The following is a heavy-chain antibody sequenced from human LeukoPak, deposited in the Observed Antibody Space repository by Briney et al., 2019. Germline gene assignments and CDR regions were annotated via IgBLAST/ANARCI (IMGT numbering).Heavy chain of an antibody. D-gene: IGHD6-19*01. V-gene: IGHV1-46*01. CDR3: ARDLRRAVAGHTPEDY. Sequence: ASVKVSCKASGYTFTSYDINWVRQATGQGLEWMGIINPSGGSTSYAQKFQGRVTMTRDTSTSTVYMELSSLRSEDTAVYYCARDLRRAVAGHTPEDYWGQGTLVTVSS. J-gene: IGHJ4*02. CDR2: INPSGGST. CDR1: GYTFTSYD.